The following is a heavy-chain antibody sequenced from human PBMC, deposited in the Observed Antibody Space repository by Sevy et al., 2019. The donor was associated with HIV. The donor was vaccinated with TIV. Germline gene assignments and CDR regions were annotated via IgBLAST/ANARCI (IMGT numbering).Heavy chain of an antibody. CDR2: TYYRSKWYN. D-gene: IGHD6-13*01. J-gene: IGHJ6*02. V-gene: IGHV6-1*01. CDR1: GDSVSSNSAA. Sequence: SQTLSLTCAISGDSVSSNSAAWNWIRQSPSRGLEWLGRTYYRSKWYNDYAVSVKSRITINPDTSKNQFSLQLNSVTPEDTAVYYCARAGYSSSWYAGSPYYYYGMDVWGQGTTVTVSS. CDR3: ARAGYSSSWYAGSPYYYYGMDV.